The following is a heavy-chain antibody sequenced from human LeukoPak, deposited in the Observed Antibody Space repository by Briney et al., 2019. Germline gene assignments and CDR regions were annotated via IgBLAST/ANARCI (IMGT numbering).Heavy chain of an antibody. V-gene: IGHV4-30-4*07. D-gene: IGHD5-24*01. Sequence: PSETLSLTCAVSGGSISSDGYSWSWIRQPPGKGLEWIGYIYYSGSTYYNPSLKSRVTISVDTSKNQFSLKLSSVTAADTAVYYCARENGYKYDYWGQGTLVTVSS. CDR1: GGSISSDGYS. CDR3: ARENGYKYDY. J-gene: IGHJ4*02. CDR2: IYYSGST.